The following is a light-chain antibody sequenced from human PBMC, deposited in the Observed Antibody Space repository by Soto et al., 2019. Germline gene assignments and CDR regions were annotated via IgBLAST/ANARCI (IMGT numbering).Light chain of an antibody. V-gene: IGLV2-8*01. CDR1: SSDVGGYND. CDR3: SSYGGSNNLV. Sequence: QSALTQPPSSYGSPGQSVTISCTGTSSDVGGYNDVSWYQQYPGKAPKLMIYEVSKRPSGVPDRFSGSKSGNTASLTVSGLQAEDEADYYCSSYGGSNNLVFGGGTKLTVL. J-gene: IGLJ2*01. CDR2: EVS.